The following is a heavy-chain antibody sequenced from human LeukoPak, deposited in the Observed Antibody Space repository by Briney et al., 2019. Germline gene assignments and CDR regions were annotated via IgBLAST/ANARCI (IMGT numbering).Heavy chain of an antibody. CDR1: GYTFTNYG. J-gene: IGHJ4*02. CDR2: ISHDNSDT. Sequence: GASVKVSCKASGYTFTNYGVSWVRQAPGQGLEWMGWISHDNSDTKSAEKFQGRVTMTTDTSTSTAYMDLKSLTSDDTAVNFCARDRFNVIREVGAVDFDFWGQGTLVTVSS. V-gene: IGHV1-18*01. D-gene: IGHD1-26*01. CDR3: ARDRFNVIREVGAVDFDF.